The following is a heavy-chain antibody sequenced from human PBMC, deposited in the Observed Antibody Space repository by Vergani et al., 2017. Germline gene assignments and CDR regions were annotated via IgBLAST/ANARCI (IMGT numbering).Heavy chain of an antibody. D-gene: IGHD3-16*01. CDR1: GYNFTSYA. CDR3: SREGFYEYVGGRVRIRGEYYFAD. CDR2: INAGNGNT. J-gene: IGHJ4*02. Sequence: QVQLVQSGAEVKKPGASVKVSCKASGYNFTSYAMHWVRRAPGQRLEWMGWINAGNGNTKYSQKFQGRVTITKDTSASTAYMELSSLRSDDTAVYYWSREGFYEYVGGRVRIRGEYYFADWGQGTLVTVPS. V-gene: IGHV1-3*01.